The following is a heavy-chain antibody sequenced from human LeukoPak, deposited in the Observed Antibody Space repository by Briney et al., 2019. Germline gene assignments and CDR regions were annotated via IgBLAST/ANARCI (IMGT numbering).Heavy chain of an antibody. D-gene: IGHD4-23*01. Sequence: GGSLRLSCAASGFTFNIYAMSWVRLALGKELDWVSAISGSGGSTYYADSVKGRFTISRDNSKNTLYLQMNSLRAEDTAVYYCAKDPYGGNSFDYWGQGTLVTVSS. V-gene: IGHV3-23*01. J-gene: IGHJ4*02. CDR3: AKDPYGGNSFDY. CDR1: GFTFNIYA. CDR2: ISGSGGST.